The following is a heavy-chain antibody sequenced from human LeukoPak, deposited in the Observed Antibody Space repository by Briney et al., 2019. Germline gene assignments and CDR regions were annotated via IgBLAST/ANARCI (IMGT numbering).Heavy chain of an antibody. CDR1: GFTFDDYA. CDR2: IKQDGSEK. J-gene: IGHJ4*02. Sequence: GGSLRLSCAASGFTFDDYAMHWVRQAPGKGLEWVANIKQDGSEKYYVDSVKGRFTISRDNAKNSLYLQMNSLRAEDTAVYYCAREKAASWDYWGQGTLVTVSS. V-gene: IGHV3-7*01. CDR3: AREKAASWDY. D-gene: IGHD6-13*01.